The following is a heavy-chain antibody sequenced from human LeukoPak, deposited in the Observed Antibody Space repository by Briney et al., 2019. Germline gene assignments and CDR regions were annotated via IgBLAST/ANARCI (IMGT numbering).Heavy chain of an antibody. D-gene: IGHD2-15*01. CDR1: GFTFSSYW. CDR3: VRGYSFGPYGMDV. J-gene: IGHJ6*02. Sequence: GGSLRLSCAASGFTFSSYWVHWVRQAPGKGLVWVSRINTDGSSTIYADSVKGRFTISRDNAKNTLYLQMSSLRAEDTAVYFCVRGYSFGPYGMDVWGQGTTVTVSS. CDR2: INTDGSST. V-gene: IGHV3-74*01.